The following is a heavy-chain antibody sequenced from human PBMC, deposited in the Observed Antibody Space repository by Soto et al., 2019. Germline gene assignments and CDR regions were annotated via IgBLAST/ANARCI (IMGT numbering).Heavy chain of an antibody. Sequence: QVHLVQSGAEVKKPGASVKVSCKGSGYDFTTYGIPWVRQAPGQGLEWMAWISAHNGNTDYAQKLQGRVTVTRDTSTSTAYMERRSLRSDDTAVYYCARGRYGDYWGQGALVTVSS. CDR3: ARGRYGDY. V-gene: IGHV1-18*01. D-gene: IGHD1-1*01. CDR1: GYDFTTYG. J-gene: IGHJ4*02. CDR2: ISAHNGNT.